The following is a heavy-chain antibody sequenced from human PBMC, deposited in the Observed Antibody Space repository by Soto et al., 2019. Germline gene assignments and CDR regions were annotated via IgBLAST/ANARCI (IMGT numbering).Heavy chain of an antibody. CDR2: IYYSGSP. D-gene: IGHD2-15*01. V-gene: IGHV4-61*01. J-gene: IGHJ3*02. Sequence: QVQLQESGPGLVKPSETLSLTCTVSGGSVSSGSYYWSWIRQPPGKGLEWIGYIYYSGSPNYNPCLNSRGTVSVDTSKNQFALKRSSVTAADTGVYYCARGSGPNEAFGIWGQGTMVTVSS. CDR3: ARGSGPNEAFGI. CDR1: GGSVSSGSYY.